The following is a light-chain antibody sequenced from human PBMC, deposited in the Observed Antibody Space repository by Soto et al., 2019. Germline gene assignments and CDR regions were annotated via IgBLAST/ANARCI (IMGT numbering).Light chain of an antibody. Sequence: QSVLTQPPSASGTPGQRVTISCSGSSSNIGSNNVNWYQQLPGTAPKVLIFSTNERPSGVPDRFSGSKSGTSASLAISGLQSEDEADYHCAAWDDSLNGVVFGGGTKLT. CDR3: AAWDDSLNGVV. CDR1: SSNIGSNN. J-gene: IGLJ2*01. CDR2: STN. V-gene: IGLV1-44*01.